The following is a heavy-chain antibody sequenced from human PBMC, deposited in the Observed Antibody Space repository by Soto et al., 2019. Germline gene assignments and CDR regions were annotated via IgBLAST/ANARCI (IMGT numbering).Heavy chain of an antibody. D-gene: IGHD3-22*01. J-gene: IGHJ4*02. Sequence: QVQLQESGPGLVKPSETLSLTCAVSGDSISSYYCMWIRQPPGKGLESIGYLYYGRSANYKPSRTSRVPLSVDTPTNQCSLPLRSMTAADPAVYYCALRSMAVVPEYWGQGTLVTVSS. CDR2: LYYGRSA. CDR3: ALRSMAVVPEY. CDR1: GDSISSYY. V-gene: IGHV4-59*01.